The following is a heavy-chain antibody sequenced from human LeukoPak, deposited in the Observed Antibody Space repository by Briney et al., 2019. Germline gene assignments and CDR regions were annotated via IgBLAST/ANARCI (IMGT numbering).Heavy chain of an antibody. CDR1: GHTFTSYG. J-gene: IGHJ3*02. Sequence: ASVKVSCKASGHTFTSYGISWVRQAPGQGLEWMGWINPNTGDTNYAQKFRGRVTMARDTSISTVYMEMSRLRSDDTAVYYCAREAGVYQGNALDIWGQGTMVTVSS. CDR2: INPNTGDT. V-gene: IGHV1-2*02. D-gene: IGHD5/OR15-5a*01. CDR3: AREAGVYQGNALDI.